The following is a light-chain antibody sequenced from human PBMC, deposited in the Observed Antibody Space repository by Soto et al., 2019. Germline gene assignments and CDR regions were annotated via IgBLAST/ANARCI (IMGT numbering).Light chain of an antibody. J-gene: IGLJ1*01. Sequence: QSVLTQPPSASGSPGQSVTISCTGTSSDVGGYNYVSWYQQHPGKVPKLMVYEVNKRPSEVPDRFSGSKSGNTASLTVSGLQAEDEADYYCTSYAGGNNVFGTGTKLTVL. CDR3: TSYAGGNNV. CDR1: SSDVGGYNY. V-gene: IGLV2-8*01. CDR2: EVN.